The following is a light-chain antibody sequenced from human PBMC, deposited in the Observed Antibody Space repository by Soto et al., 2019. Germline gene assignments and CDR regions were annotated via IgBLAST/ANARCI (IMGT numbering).Light chain of an antibody. V-gene: IGKV3-15*01. CDR3: QQYNNWPPWT. J-gene: IGKJ1*01. CDR1: QSVSSS. CDR2: AAS. Sequence: EIVMTQSPATLSVSPGERATLSCRASQSVSSSVAWYQQIPGQAPRLLIFAASTRATGVPPRFSGSGSGTEFTLTISSLQSEDFAVYYCQQYNNWPPWTFDQGTKVEIK.